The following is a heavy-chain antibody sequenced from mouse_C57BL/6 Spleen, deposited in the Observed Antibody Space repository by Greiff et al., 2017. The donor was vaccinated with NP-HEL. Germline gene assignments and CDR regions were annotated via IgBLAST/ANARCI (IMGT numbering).Heavy chain of an antibody. CDR1: GYTFTDYY. V-gene: IGHV1-26*01. CDR3: ARDYGSRTFAY. J-gene: IGHJ3*01. Sequence: VQLQQSGPELVKPGASVKISCKASGYTFTDYYMNWVKQSHGKSLEWIGDINPNNGGTSYNQKFKGKATLTVDKSSSTAYMELRSLTSEDSAVYYCARDYGSRTFAYWGQGTLVTVSA. CDR2: INPNNGGT. D-gene: IGHD1-1*01.